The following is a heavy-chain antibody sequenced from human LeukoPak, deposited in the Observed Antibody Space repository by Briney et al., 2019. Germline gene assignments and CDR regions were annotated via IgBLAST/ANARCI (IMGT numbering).Heavy chain of an antibody. V-gene: IGHV1-18*01. CDR2: ISAYNGNT. CDR3: QRITIFGVIIDFDY. CDR1: GYTFTSYG. Sequence: PGASVKVSCKASGYTFTSYGISWVRQAPGQGLEWMGWISAYNGNTNYAQKLQGRVTMTTDTSTSTAYMEVRNLRSDDTAVYFCQRITIFGVIIDFDYWGQGSLVTVSS. J-gene: IGHJ4*02. D-gene: IGHD3-3*01.